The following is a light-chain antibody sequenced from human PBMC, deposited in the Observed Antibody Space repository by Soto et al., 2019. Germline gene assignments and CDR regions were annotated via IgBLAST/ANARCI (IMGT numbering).Light chain of an antibody. CDR2: EGN. Sequence: QSALTQPASVSGSPGQSITISCTGTSSDVGSYNLVSWYQQHPGKAPKLIIYEGNKRPSGVSNRFSASKSGNTASLTISGLQAEDEAHDDCCSYAGSRKFAVLFGAGTKLTVL. J-gene: IGLJ2*01. CDR1: SSDVGSYNL. CDR3: CSYAGSRKFAVL. V-gene: IGLV2-23*03.